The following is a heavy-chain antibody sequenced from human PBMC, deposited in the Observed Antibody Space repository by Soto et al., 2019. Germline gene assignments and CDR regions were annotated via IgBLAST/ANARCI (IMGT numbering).Heavy chain of an antibody. CDR1: GYTFTGYY. V-gene: IGHV1-2*04. J-gene: IGHJ6*02. CDR3: ARGHSTDCSNGVCSFFYNHEMDV. D-gene: IGHD2-8*01. CDR2: INPNSGGT. Sequence: ASVKVSCKASGYTFTGYYMHWVRQAPGQGLEWMGWINPNSGGTNYAQKFQGWVTMTRDTSISTAYMDLTRLRSDDTAVYYCARGHSTDCSNGVCSFFYNHEMDVWGQGTPITV.